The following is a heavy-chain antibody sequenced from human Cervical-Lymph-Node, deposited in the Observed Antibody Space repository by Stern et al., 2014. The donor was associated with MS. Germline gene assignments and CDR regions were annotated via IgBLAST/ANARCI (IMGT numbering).Heavy chain of an antibody. J-gene: IGHJ3*01. Sequence: LPLVQSGGGLVQPGRSLRLSCTASGFSFADHAISWFRQAPGKGPAWVGFIRSKPYGETTELAASVNGRVTISRDNSNSFAHLQMNSLKTEDTGVYYCSSGADCAHGICFWNRPSPPHAFDLWGQGTTVTVSS. CDR2: IRSKPYGETT. D-gene: IGHD2-8*01. V-gene: IGHV3-49*03. CDR3: SSGADCAHGICFWNRPSPPHAFDL. CDR1: GFSFADHA.